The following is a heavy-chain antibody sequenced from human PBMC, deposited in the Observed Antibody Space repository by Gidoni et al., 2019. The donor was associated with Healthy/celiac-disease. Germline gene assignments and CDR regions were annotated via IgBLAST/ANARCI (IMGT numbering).Heavy chain of an antibody. D-gene: IGHD5-12*01. CDR3: ASIMYWNSGYDSYFDY. CDR2: INPNSGGK. CDR1: GYTFTGYY. V-gene: IGHV1-2*02. Sequence: QVQLVQSGAEVQKPGASVKVSCKASGYTFTGYYMHWVRQAPGQGLEWMGWINPNSGGKNYAQKVQGRVTMTRDTSISTAYMELSRLRSDDTAVYYCASIMYWNSGYDSYFDYWGQGTLVTVSS. J-gene: IGHJ4*02.